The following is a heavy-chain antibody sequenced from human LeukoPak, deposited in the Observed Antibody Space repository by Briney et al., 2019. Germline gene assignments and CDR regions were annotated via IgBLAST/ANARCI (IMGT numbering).Heavy chain of an antibody. J-gene: IGHJ4*02. CDR2: MNPNSGNT. V-gene: IGHV1-8*01. D-gene: IGHD3-3*01. CDR1: GYTFTSYD. CDR3: ARRGSFDFWSGDRYDY. Sequence: ASVKVSCKASGYTFTSYDINWVRQATGQGLEWMGWMNPNSGNTGYAQTFQGRVTITRNTSISAAYMELSSLRSEDTAVYYCARRGSFDFWSGDRYDYWGQGTLVTVSS.